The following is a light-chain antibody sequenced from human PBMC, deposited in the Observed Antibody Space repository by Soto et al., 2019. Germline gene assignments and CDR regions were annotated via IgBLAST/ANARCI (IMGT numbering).Light chain of an antibody. CDR2: YAS. CDR1: QNLSRN. J-gene: IGKJ2*01. V-gene: IGKV3-15*01. Sequence: EMVMTQSQATLSVSPGERATLSCMASQNLSRNLAWYQQQPGQAPRLLIVYASTRATVIPARFSGSGSGTDFTLTISSLQSEDFAVYYCQQYDKWPHTFGQGTKLEIK. CDR3: QQYDKWPHT.